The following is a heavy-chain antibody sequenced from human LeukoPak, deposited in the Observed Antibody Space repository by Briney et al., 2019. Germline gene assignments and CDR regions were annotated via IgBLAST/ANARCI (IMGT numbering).Heavy chain of an antibody. J-gene: IGHJ5*02. D-gene: IGHD6-19*01. CDR3: AGEVAVRNTGPDL. V-gene: IGHV4-59*01. CDR1: GGFNSHYY. Sequence: SSETLSLTCSVSGGFNSHYYWSWIRQPPGKGLEWIGYFYHSGSTNYNPSLKSRVTISVDTSKNHFSLKLSSVTAADTAVYYCAGEVAVRNTGPDLWGQGTLVTVYS. CDR2: FYHSGST.